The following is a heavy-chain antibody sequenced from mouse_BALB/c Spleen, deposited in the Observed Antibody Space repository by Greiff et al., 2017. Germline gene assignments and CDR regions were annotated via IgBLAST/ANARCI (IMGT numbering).Heavy chain of an antibody. D-gene: IGHD1-2*01. Sequence: QVQLQQSGAELVKPGASVKLSCKASGYTFTSYYMYWVKQRPGQGLEWIGEINPSNGGTNFNEKFKSKATLTVDKSSSTAYMQLSSLTSEDSAVYYCTRCTATVPFDYWGQGTTLTVSS. V-gene: IGHV1S81*02. CDR1: GYTFTSYY. J-gene: IGHJ2*01. CDR2: INPSNGGT. CDR3: TRCTATVPFDY.